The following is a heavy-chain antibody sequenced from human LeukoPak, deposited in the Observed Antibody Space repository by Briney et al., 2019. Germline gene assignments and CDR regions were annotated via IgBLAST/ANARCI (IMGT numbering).Heavy chain of an antibody. J-gene: IGHJ1*01. CDR3: ATPAAGPGAEYSLY. CDR1: GFTFSSYA. D-gene: IGHD6-13*01. CDR2: ISGSGGST. V-gene: IGHV3-23*01. Sequence: GGSLRLSCAASGFTFSSYAMSWVRQAPGKGLEWVSAISGSGGSTYYADSVKGGFTTSRDNAKNSLDLQMNSLKVEDTAVYYCATPAAGPGAEYSLYWGQGTLVIVSS.